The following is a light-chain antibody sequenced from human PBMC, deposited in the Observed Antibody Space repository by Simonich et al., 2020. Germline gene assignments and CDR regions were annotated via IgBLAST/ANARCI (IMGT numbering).Light chain of an antibody. V-gene: IGKV3-11*01. CDR1: QSVSSY. CDR3: QQRSNWPPLT. J-gene: IGKJ4*01. Sequence: EIVLTQSPATLSLSPGERATLSCRASQSVSSYLAWYQQKLGQAPRLLIYEASNRATGIPTRFSGSGSGTDFTLTISSLEPEDFAVYYCQQRSNWPPLTFGGGTKVEIK. CDR2: EAS.